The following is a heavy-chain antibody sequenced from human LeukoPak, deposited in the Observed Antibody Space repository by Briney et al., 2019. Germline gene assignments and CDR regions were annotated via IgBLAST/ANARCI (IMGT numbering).Heavy chain of an antibody. J-gene: IGHJ4*02. CDR3: ARGRLYSYGSRPFDY. Sequence: SETLSLTCAVHGGSFSGYYWSWIRQPPGKGLEWIGEINHSGSTNYNPSLKSRVTISVDTSKNQFSLKLSSVTAADTAVYYCARGRLYSYGSRPFDYWGQGTLVTVSP. V-gene: IGHV4-34*01. CDR1: GGSFSGYY. D-gene: IGHD5-18*01. CDR2: INHSGST.